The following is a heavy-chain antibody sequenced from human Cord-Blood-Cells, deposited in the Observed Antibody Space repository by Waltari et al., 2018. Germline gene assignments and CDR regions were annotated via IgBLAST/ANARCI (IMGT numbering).Heavy chain of an antibody. J-gene: IGHJ4*02. D-gene: IGHD2-2*01. CDR2: IIPIFGTA. CDR1: GGTFSSYG. Sequence: HVQLVLSGAEVKKPGSSVNVSCKASGGTFSSYGFSWVRQALGQGLEWMGGIIPIFGTANYAQKFQGRVTITADESTSTAYMELSSLRSEDTAVYYCARGDVGYCSSTSCYDYWGQGTLVTVSS. CDR3: ARGDVGYCSSTSCYDY. V-gene: IGHV1-69*01.